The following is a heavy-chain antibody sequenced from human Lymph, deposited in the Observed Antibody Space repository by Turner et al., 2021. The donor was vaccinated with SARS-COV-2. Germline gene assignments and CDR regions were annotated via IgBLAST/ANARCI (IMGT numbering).Heavy chain of an antibody. Sequence: EVQLLESGGGLVQPGGSLRLPCAASGFTFSSSALSWVRQARGKEVEWDGGISGSGGTTHYTNSVKGRFTISRVNSKNTLYLKMNSLRAEDTAVYYWAKDRCTLSSGGEDYWGQGTLVTVSS. CDR2: ISGSGGTT. CDR3: AKDRCTLSSGGEDY. CDR1: GFTFSSSA. V-gene: IGHV3-23*01. J-gene: IGHJ4*02. D-gene: IGHD3-22*01.